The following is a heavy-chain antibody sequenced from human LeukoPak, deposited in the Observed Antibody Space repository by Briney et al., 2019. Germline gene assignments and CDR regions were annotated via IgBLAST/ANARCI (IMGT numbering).Heavy chain of an antibody. CDR3: ARDRLHYGEYEKTLDY. V-gene: IGHV3-48*01. D-gene: IGHD4-17*01. CDR1: GGTFSSYG. CDR2: ITFTSSTI. J-gene: IGHJ4*02. Sequence: SCKASGGTFSSYGMSWVRQAPGKGLEWVSYITFTSSTIHYADSVKGRFTISRDNAKSSLYLQMNSLRADDTAVYYCARDRLHYGEYEKTLDYWGQGTLVTVSS.